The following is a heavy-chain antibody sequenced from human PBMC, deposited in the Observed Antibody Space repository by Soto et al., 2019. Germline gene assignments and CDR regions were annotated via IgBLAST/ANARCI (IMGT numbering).Heavy chain of an antibody. V-gene: IGHV3-30-3*01. CDR3: ARDQPGYSYGYGLGY. Sequence: GGSLGLSCAASGFTFSSYAMHWVRQAPGKGLEWVAVISYDGSNKYYADSVKGRFTISRDNSKNTLYLQMNSLRAEDTAVYYCARDQPGYSYGYGLGYWGQGTLVTVSS. CDR2: ISYDGSNK. J-gene: IGHJ4*02. CDR1: GFTFSSYA. D-gene: IGHD5-18*01.